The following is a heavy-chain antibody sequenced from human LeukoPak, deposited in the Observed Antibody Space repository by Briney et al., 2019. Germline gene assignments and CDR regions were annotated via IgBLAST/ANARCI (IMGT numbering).Heavy chain of an antibody. Sequence: PGGSLRLSCAASGFTLSNYAMTWVRQAPGKGLEWVSTIRGSGDSTYYADSVKGRFTISRDNSKNTLYLHMNSLRAEDTAVYYCARYCSGGGCYSGVDSWGQGTLVTVSS. CDR2: IRGSGDST. V-gene: IGHV3-23*01. D-gene: IGHD2-15*01. J-gene: IGHJ4*02. CDR3: ARYCSGGGCYSGVDS. CDR1: GFTLSNYA.